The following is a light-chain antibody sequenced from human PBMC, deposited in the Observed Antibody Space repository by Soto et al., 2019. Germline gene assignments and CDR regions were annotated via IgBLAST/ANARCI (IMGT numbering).Light chain of an antibody. J-gene: IGKJ1*01. CDR2: GAA. V-gene: IGKV3-15*01. CDR3: QQYGSSPRT. Sequence: EIVMTQSPATLSVSPGERVTLSCRASQSVFSSLAWYQQKPGQAPRLLIYGAATRATGIPARFSGSGSGTEFTLTISRLEPEDFAVYYCQQYGSSPRTFGQGTKVDIK. CDR1: QSVFSS.